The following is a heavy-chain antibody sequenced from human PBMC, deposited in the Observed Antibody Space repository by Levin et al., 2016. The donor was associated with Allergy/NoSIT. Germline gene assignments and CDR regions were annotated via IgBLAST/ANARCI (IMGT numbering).Heavy chain of an antibody. CDR2: IYYSGST. CDR3: AWTRAEKYIAAAGKVYYGMDV. V-gene: IGHV4-39*01. Sequence: WIRQPPGKGLEWIGSIYYSGSTYYNPSLKSRVTISVDTSKSQFSLKLSSVTAADTAVYYCAWTRAEKYIAAAGKVYYGMDVWGQGTTVTVSS. D-gene: IGHD6-13*01. J-gene: IGHJ6*02.